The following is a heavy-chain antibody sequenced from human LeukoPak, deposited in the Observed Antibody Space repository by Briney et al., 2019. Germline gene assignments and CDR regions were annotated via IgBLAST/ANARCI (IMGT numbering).Heavy chain of an antibody. CDR1: GYSFTSYW. J-gene: IGHJ4*02. CDR2: IYPGDSDT. CDR3: ARLTYYYGSGSYWPGYFDY. V-gene: IGHV5-51*01. Sequence: GESLKISCKGSGYSFTSYWIGWVRQMPGKGLEWMGIIYPGDSDTRYSPSFQGQVTISVDKSISTAYLQWSSLKASDTAMYYCARLTYYYGSGSYWPGYFDYWGQGTPVTVSS. D-gene: IGHD3-10*01.